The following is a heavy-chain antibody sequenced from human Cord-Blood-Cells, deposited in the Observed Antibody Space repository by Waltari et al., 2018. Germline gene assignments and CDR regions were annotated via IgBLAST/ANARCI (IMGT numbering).Heavy chain of an antibody. CDR1: GGTFSSYA. V-gene: IGHV1-69*01. CDR2: LLPIFGTA. Sequence: QVQLVQSGAEVKKPGSSVKVSCKASGGTFSSYAISWVRQAPGKGLEWRGGLLPIFGTANSAQKFQGRVTITADESTSTAYMELSSLRSEDTAVYYCARDRGPRRDGYNFDYWGQGTLVTVSS. J-gene: IGHJ4*02. D-gene: IGHD5-12*01. CDR3: ARDRGPRRDGYNFDY.